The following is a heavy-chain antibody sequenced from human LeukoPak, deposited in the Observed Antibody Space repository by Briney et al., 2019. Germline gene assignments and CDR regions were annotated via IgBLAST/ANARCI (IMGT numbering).Heavy chain of an antibody. CDR3: ARYTEDYYGSGLDY. CDR2: ISSHGGST. V-gene: IGHV3-64*01. CDR1: GFTFSSYA. Sequence: HPGGSLRLSCAASGFTFSSYAMHWVRQAPGMGLEYVSAISSHGGSTYYANSVKGRFTISRDNSRNTLYLQMGSLRAEDMAVYYCARYTEDYYGSGLDYWGQGTLLTVSS. J-gene: IGHJ4*02. D-gene: IGHD3-10*01.